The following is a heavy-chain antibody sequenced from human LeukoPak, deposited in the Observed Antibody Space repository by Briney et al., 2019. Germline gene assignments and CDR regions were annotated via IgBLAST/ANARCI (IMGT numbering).Heavy chain of an antibody. CDR2: ISYDGSNK. Sequence: GGFLRLSCAASGFTVSSYGMHWVRQAPGKGLEWVAVISYDGSNKYYADSVKGRFTISRDNSKNTLYLQMNSLRAEDTAVYYCAKEMYYYDSSGCSFDYWGQGTLVTVSS. V-gene: IGHV3-30*18. CDR1: GFTVSSYG. D-gene: IGHD3-22*01. CDR3: AKEMYYYDSSGCSFDY. J-gene: IGHJ4*02.